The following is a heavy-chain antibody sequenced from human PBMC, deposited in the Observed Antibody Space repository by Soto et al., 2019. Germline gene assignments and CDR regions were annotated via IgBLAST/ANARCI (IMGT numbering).Heavy chain of an antibody. D-gene: IGHD6-13*01. CDR2: INHSGST. CDR1: CGSFSGYY. CDR3: AIDPGIAAAGNYFDY. J-gene: IGHJ4*02. V-gene: IGHV4-34*01. Sequence: PSETLSLTCAVYCGSFSGYYWSWIRQPPGKGLEWIGEINHSGSTNYNPSLKSRVTISVDTSKNQFSLKLSSVTAADTAVYYCAIDPGIAAAGNYFDYWGQGTLVTVSS.